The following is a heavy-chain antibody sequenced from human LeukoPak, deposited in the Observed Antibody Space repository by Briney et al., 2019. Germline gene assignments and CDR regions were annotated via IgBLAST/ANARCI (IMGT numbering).Heavy chain of an antibody. V-gene: IGHV3-23*01. J-gene: IGHJ4*02. CDR3: AKEVTMIVVLTAHDY. D-gene: IGHD3-22*01. Sequence: GGSLRLSCAASGFTFTNYAMSWVRQAPGKGLEWVSSISVSGDSTYYADSVKGRFTISRDNSKNTLYPQMNSLGAEDTAVYHCAKEVTMIVVLTAHDYWGQGTLVAVSS. CDR2: ISVSGDST. CDR1: GFTFTNYA.